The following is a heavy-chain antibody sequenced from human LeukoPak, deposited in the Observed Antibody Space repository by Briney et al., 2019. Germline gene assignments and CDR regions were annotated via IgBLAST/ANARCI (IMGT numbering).Heavy chain of an antibody. D-gene: IGHD3-3*01. CDR1: GFTFSNAW. CDR2: IKSKTDDGTT. V-gene: IGHV3-15*01. J-gene: IGHJ5*02. Sequence: GGSLRLSCAASGFTFSNAWMSWVRQAPGKGLEWVGRIKSKTDDGTTDYAAPVKGRFTISRDDSESTLYLQMNSLRAEDTAVYYCAKNSGGLRFLEYNWFDPWGQGTLVTVSS. CDR3: AKNSGGLRFLEYNWFDP.